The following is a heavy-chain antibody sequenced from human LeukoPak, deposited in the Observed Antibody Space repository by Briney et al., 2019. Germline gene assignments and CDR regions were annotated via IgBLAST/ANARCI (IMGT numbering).Heavy chain of an antibody. J-gene: IGHJ4*02. Sequence: GGSLRLSCAASGFTFNSYSLSWVRQAPGKGLEWVSSISGDGDYIYYADSLKGRFTISRDNAKNSLYLQMNNLRAEDTAVYYCARGPATRVYYFDYWGQGTLVTVSS. CDR3: ARGPATRVYYFDY. D-gene: IGHD1-26*01. CDR1: GFTFNSYS. V-gene: IGHV3-21*01. CDR2: ISGDGDYI.